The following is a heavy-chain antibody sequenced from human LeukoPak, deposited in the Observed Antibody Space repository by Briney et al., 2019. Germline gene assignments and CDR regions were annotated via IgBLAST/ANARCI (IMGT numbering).Heavy chain of an antibody. CDR2: TRSDGTDK. V-gene: IGHV3-30*02. CDR3: GKHDSAFAS. CDR1: VYILSIYG. J-gene: IGHJ4*02. D-gene: IGHD1-26*01. Sequence: PGGSLRLSRVASVYILSIYGMHWVRQAPGKGVEWVAFTRSDGTDKYYTDTVKGRFTISRDNSKNTLYLQMNSLRSEDTPVCYCGKHDSAFASWGQGTRAT.